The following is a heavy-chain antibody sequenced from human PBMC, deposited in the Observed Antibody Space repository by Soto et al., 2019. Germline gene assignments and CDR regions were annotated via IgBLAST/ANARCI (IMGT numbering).Heavy chain of an antibody. CDR3: ARVRQRYFVPDYYYYMDV. V-gene: IGHV4-39*01. J-gene: IGHJ6*03. CDR1: GGSISSSSYY. Sequence: SETLSLTCTVSGGSISSSSYYWGWIRQPPGKGLEWIGSIYYSGSTYYNPSLKSRVTISVDTSKNQFSLKLSSVTAEDTAVYYCARVRQRYFVPDYYYYMDVWGKGTTVTVSS. CDR2: IYYSGST. D-gene: IGHD2-8*01.